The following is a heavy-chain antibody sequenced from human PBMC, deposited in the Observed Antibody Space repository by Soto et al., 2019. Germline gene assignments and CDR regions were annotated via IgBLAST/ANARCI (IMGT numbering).Heavy chain of an antibody. CDR3: ARRWGRTFDY. D-gene: IGHD7-27*01. Sequence: ETLSLTCTVSGGSLSSYYWSWIRQPPGKGLEWIGYIYYSGSTNYNPSLKSRVTISVDTSKNQFSLKLSSVTAADTAVYYCARRWGRTFDYWGQGTLVTVSS. J-gene: IGHJ4*02. CDR2: IYYSGST. V-gene: IGHV4-59*08. CDR1: GGSLSSYY.